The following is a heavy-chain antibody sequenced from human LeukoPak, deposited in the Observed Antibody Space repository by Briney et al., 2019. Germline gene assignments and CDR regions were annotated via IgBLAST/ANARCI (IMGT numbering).Heavy chain of an antibody. Sequence: GASVKVSCKASVYTFTSYGISWVRQAPGQAREWMGWISPYNGNTNYAQKLQGRVTMTTDTSTSTAYMELRSLRSDDTAVYYCARDYYDSSGYSVPSEFDYWGQGTLVTVSS. CDR3: ARDYYDSSGYSVPSEFDY. CDR1: VYTFTSYG. J-gene: IGHJ4*02. V-gene: IGHV1-18*01. D-gene: IGHD3-22*01. CDR2: ISPYNGNT.